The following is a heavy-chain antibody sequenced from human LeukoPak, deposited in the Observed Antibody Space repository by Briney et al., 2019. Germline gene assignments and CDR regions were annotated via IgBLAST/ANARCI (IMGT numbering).Heavy chain of an antibody. Sequence: GGSLRLSCTLSGASVTDTLIDWVRQAPGKGPEWVALIYIDGRTVYTDSVKGRFTISRDNSKNMVYLQMNSLRSEDAALYYCVRDRAATQAWAELDLWGQGALVTVSS. V-gene: IGHV3-66*02. CDR1: GASVTDTL. CDR2: IYIDGRT. J-gene: IGHJ5*02. D-gene: IGHD6-25*01. CDR3: VRDRAATQAWAELDL.